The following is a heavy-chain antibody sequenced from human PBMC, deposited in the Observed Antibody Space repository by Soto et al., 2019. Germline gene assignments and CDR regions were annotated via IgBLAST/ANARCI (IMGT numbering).Heavy chain of an antibody. Sequence: EVQLSQSGGGLVQPGGSLRLSCAGSGFTFINYAMNWVRQAPGKGLEWVSSISGGGDATFFANSVRGRFTISRDNSDNPVTLQMNSLGVDDTAVYYCARKILGSTSRPDYWYFDLWGWGTRVTVSS. CDR3: ARKILGSTSRPDYWYFDL. CDR1: GFTFINYA. J-gene: IGHJ2*01. V-gene: IGHV3-23*01. D-gene: IGHD7-27*01. CDR2: ISGGGDAT.